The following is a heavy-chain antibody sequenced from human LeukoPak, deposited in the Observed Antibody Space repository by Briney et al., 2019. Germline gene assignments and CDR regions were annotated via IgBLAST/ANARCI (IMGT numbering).Heavy chain of an antibody. Sequence: PGGSLRLSCAASVFTFSSYGMHWVRQAPGKGLEWVAVISYDGSNKYYADSVKGRFTISRDNSKNTLYLQMNSLRAEDTAVYYCAKEGSYDSTRVNDAFDIWGQGTMVTVSS. J-gene: IGHJ3*02. CDR3: AKEGSYDSTRVNDAFDI. D-gene: IGHD3-22*01. CDR2: ISYDGSNK. V-gene: IGHV3-30*18. CDR1: VFTFSSYG.